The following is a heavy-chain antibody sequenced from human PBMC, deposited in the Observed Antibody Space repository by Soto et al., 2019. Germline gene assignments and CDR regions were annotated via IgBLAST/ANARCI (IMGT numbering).Heavy chain of an antibody. D-gene: IGHD6-19*01. CDR1: GYTFTGYA. V-gene: IGHV1-3*05. J-gene: IGHJ4*02. CDR2: MNAGNGNT. Sequence: QVQLVQSGAEEKKPGASVKVSCKASGYTFTGYAMHWVRQAPGQRLEWMGWMNAGNGNTKYSQKFQGRVTITRDTSASAAYMELSSLSSEDTAVYSCARAVAVPADFDYWGQGTLVTVSS. CDR3: ARAVAVPADFDY.